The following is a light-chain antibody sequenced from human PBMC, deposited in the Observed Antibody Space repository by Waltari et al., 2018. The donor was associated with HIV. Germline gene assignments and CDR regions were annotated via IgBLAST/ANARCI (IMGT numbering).Light chain of an antibody. J-gene: IGLJ1*01. CDR2: DVT. V-gene: IGLV2-11*01. CDR1: SSDVGGYNS. CDR3: CSYAGSYLYV. Sequence: QSALTQPRSVSGSPGQPVTFSRTGTSSDVGGYNSVSWSQQNQGKAPQLISYDVTKRPSRVPDRFSGSKSGNTASLTISGRQAEDEADYYCCSYAGSYLYVFGSGTKVTVL.